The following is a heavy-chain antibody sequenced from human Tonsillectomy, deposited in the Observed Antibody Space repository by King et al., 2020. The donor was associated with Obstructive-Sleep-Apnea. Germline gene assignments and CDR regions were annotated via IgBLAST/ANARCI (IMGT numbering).Heavy chain of an antibody. CDR2: IYTSGST. D-gene: IGHD1-7*01. Sequence: VQLQQSGPGLVEPSETLSLTCTVSGASVNSFYWSWIRQPAGEGLEWIGRIYTSGSTDYNPSLKGRVTMSVDTSKNQFSLKLTSVTAADTAIYYCARVGETIYYYYGMDVWGQGTTVTVSS. J-gene: IGHJ6*02. CDR1: GASVNSFY. CDR3: ARVGETIYYYYGMDV. V-gene: IGHV4-4*07.